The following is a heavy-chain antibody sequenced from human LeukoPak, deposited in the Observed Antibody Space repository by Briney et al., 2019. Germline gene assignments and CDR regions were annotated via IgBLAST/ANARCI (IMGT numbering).Heavy chain of an antibody. CDR1: GGSFSGYY. V-gene: IGHV4-34*09. CDR2: INHSGST. D-gene: IGHD2-2*01. Sequence: PSETLSLTCAVYGGSFSGYYWSWIRQPPGKGLEWIGEINHSGSTNYSPSLKSRVTISVDTSKNQFSLKLSSVTAADTAVYYCRGYCSSTSCYAGVDYWGQGTLVTVSS. CDR3: RGYCSSTSCYAGVDY. J-gene: IGHJ4*02.